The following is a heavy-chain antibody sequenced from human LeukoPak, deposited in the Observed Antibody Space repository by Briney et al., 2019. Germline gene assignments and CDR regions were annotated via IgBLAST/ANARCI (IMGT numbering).Heavy chain of an antibody. CDR2: INPNSGGT. D-gene: IGHD2-2*01. Sequence: ASVKVSCKASGYTFTGYYMHWVRRAPGQGLEWMGWINPNSGGTNYAQKFQGRVTMTRDTSISTAYMELSRLRSDDTAVYYCARDIVVVPAAIFRGYYMDVWGKGTTVTVSS. CDR3: ARDIVVVPAAIFRGYYMDV. CDR1: GYTFTGYY. V-gene: IGHV1-2*02. J-gene: IGHJ6*03.